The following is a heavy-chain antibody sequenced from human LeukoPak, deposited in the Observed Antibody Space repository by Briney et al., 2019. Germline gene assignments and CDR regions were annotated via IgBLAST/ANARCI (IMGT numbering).Heavy chain of an antibody. D-gene: IGHD3-22*01. CDR3: ARLGLLNY. CDR2: IYYSGST. CDR1: GCSISSYY. V-gene: IGHV4-59*01. Sequence: SETLSLTCTVSGCSISSYYWSWIRQPPGKGLEWIGYIYYSGSTNYNPSLKSRVTISVDTSKNQFSLKLSSVTAADTAVYYCARLGLLNYWGQGTLVTVSS. J-gene: IGHJ4*02.